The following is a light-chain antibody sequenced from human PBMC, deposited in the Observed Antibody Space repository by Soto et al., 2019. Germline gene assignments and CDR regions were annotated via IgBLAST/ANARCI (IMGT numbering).Light chain of an antibody. V-gene: IGLV2-14*01. CDR2: DVS. Sequence: QSALTQPASVSGSPGQSITISCTGTSSDVGGYNYVSWYQQHPGKAPKLMIYDVSNRPSGVSNRFSGSKSGNTASLTISGLQAEDEADYYCSSFTSSTPPVFGGGTKLPAL. J-gene: IGLJ2*01. CDR1: SSDVGGYNY. CDR3: SSFTSSTPPV.